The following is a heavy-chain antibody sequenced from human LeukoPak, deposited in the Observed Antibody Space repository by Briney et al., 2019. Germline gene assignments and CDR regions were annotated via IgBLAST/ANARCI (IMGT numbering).Heavy chain of an antibody. D-gene: IGHD5-18*01. CDR1: GGSISSSNW. J-gene: IGHJ4*02. V-gene: IGHV4-4*02. CDR2: IYHSGST. Sequence: PSETLSLTCAVSGGSISSSNWWSWVRQPPGKGLEWIGEIYHSGSTNYNPSLKSRVTISVDTSKNQFSLKLSSVTAADTAVYYCARGTVKDTAMTEPFDYWGQGTLVTVSS. CDR3: ARGTVKDTAMTEPFDY.